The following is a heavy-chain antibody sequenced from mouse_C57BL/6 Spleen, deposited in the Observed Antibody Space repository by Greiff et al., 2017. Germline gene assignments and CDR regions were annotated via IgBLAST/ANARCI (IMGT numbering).Heavy chain of an antibody. V-gene: IGHV1-55*01. Sequence: QVQLKQPGAELVKPGASVKMSCKASGYTFTSYWITWVKQRPGQGLEWIGDIYPGSGSTNYNEKFKSKATLTVDTSSSTAYMQLSSLTSEDSAVYYCARYSNYAMDDWGQGTSVTVSS. CDR3: ARYSNYAMDD. CDR1: GYTFTSYW. J-gene: IGHJ4*01. CDR2: IYPGSGST.